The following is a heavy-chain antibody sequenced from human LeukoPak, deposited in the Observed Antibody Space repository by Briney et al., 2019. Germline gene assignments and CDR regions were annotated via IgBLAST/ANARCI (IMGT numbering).Heavy chain of an antibody. CDR2: ISAYNGNT. V-gene: IGHV1-18*01. CDR1: GYTFTSYG. J-gene: IGHJ4*02. Sequence: ASVKVSCKASGYTFTSYGIGWVRQAPGQGLEWMGWISAYNGNTNNAQKLQGRVTMTTDTSTSTAYMELRSLRSDDTAVYYCARVGAYCSGGSCYLDYWGQGTLVTVSS. CDR3: ARVGAYCSGGSCYLDY. D-gene: IGHD2-15*01.